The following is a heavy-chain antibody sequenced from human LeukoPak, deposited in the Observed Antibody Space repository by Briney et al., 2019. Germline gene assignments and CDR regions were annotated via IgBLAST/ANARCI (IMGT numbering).Heavy chain of an antibody. Sequence: GGSLRLSCAASGFTFSRDGMHWVRQAPGKGLEWVAVIWYDGSKKYYADSVKGRFTISRDNSKNTLYLQMNSLRAGDTAVYYCARLSGSFLDYWGQGTLVTVSS. J-gene: IGHJ4*02. V-gene: IGHV3-33*01. D-gene: IGHD1-26*01. CDR3: ARLSGSFLDY. CDR2: IWYDGSKK. CDR1: GFTFSRDG.